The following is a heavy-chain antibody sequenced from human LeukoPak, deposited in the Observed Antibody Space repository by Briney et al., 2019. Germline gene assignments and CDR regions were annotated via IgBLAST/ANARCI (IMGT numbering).Heavy chain of an antibody. CDR3: AKVGIRISLIVVVFTTADDWYFDL. J-gene: IGHJ2*01. D-gene: IGHD3-22*01. Sequence: GGSLRLSCAASGFTFSSYAMSWVRQAPGKGLEWVSGISGSGGSTYYADSVKGRLTISRDNSKNTLYLQMDSLRAEDTAVYYCAKVGIRISLIVVVFTTADDWYFDLWGRSTLVTVSS. V-gene: IGHV3-23*01. CDR1: GFTFSSYA. CDR2: ISGSGGST.